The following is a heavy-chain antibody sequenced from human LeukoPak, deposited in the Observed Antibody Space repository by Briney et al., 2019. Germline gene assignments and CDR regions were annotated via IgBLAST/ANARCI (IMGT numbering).Heavy chain of an antibody. CDR2: ITNSGTTI. V-gene: IGHV3-11*01. CDR3: AKAELGVDTFFDY. D-gene: IGHD3-3*01. J-gene: IGHJ4*02. Sequence: GGSLRLSCAASGFTFTDYYMGWIRQAPGKGLEWVSYITNSGTTIYHADSVKGRFTISRDNAKNSLYLQMNSLRAEDTAFYYCAKAELGVDTFFDYWGQGTLVTVSS. CDR1: GFTFTDYY.